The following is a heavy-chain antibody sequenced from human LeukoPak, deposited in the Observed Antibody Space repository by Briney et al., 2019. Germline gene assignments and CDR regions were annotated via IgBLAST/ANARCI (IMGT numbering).Heavy chain of an antibody. CDR3: ATSVVTHPLFDY. CDR1: GGSISSGGYS. J-gene: IGHJ4*02. V-gene: IGHV4-30-2*01. CDR2: IYHSGST. Sequence: PSQTLSLTCAVSGGSISSGGYSWSWIRQPPGKGLEWIGYIYHSGSTYDNPSLKSRVTISVDRSKHQFSLKLSSVTAADTAVYYCATSVVTHPLFDYWGQGTLVSVFS. D-gene: IGHD4-23*01.